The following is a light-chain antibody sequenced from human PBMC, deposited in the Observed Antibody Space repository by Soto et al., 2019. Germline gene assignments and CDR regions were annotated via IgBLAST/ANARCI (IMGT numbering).Light chain of an antibody. CDR3: QQYNNWPPLT. V-gene: IGKV3-15*01. CDR1: QSVSSN. J-gene: IGKJ4*01. Sequence: EIVMTQSPATLSVSPGERATLSCRASQSVSSNLAWYQQTPGQAPRLLIYGASTRATGIPARFSGSGSGTEFTLTISSLQSEDLAVYDCQQYNNWPPLTFGGGTKVEIK. CDR2: GAS.